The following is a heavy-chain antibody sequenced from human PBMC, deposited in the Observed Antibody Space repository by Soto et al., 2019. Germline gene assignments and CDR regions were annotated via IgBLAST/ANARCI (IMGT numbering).Heavy chain of an antibody. V-gene: IGHV4-4*02. J-gene: IGHJ4*02. CDR2: VYHSGTT. CDR3: AVPGRGDFDY. CDR1: GASIGTNNW. Sequence: LSLTCAVSGASIGTNNWCSWVRQPPGKGLEWIGEVYHSGTTNCNPSLKSRVTISIDKSKNQFSLTLTSMTAADTALYYCAVPGRGDFDYWSQGTLVTVSS. D-gene: IGHD5-12*01.